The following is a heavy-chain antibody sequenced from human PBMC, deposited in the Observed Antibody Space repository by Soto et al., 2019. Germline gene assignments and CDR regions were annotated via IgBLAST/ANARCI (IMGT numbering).Heavy chain of an antibody. J-gene: IGHJ6*02. V-gene: IGHV1-69*02. CDR3: ARFGVRPQEDYHYYGMDV. CDR2: IIPILGIA. Sequence: QVQLVQSGAEVKKPGSSVKVSCKASGGTFSSYTISWVRQAPGQGLEWMGRIIPILGIANYAQKFQGRVTITADIPTRPAYLALLSLRSEDTAVYYCARFGVRPQEDYHYYGMDVWGQGTTVTFSS. D-gene: IGHD3-10*01. CDR1: GGTFSSYT.